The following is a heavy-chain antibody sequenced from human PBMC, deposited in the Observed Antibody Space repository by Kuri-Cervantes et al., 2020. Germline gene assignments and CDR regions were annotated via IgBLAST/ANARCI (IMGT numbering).Heavy chain of an antibody. CDR3: AREIWFGELLRVDYFDY. CDR2: INHSGST. CDR1: GGSFSGYY. V-gene: IGHV4-34*01. J-gene: IGHJ4*02. D-gene: IGHD3-10*01. Sequence: SETLSLTCAVYGGSFSGYYWSWIRQPPGKGLEWIGEINHSGSTNYSPSLKSRVTISLDTSKNQFPLKLSSVTAADTAVYYCAREIWFGELLRVDYFDYWGQGTLVTVSS.